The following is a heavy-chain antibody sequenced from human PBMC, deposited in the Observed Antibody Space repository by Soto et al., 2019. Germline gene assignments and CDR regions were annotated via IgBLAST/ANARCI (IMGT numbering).Heavy chain of an antibody. CDR2: IIPIFGTA. CDR1: GGTFSSYA. D-gene: IGHD2-8*01. V-gene: IGHV1-69*13. J-gene: IGHJ4*02. CDR3: AREGQYCTNGVCYRIFDY. Sequence: SVKVSCKASGGTFSSYAISWVRQAPGQGLEWMGGIIPIFGTANYAQKFQGRVTITADESTSTAYMELSSLRSEDTAVYYSAREGQYCTNGVCYRIFDYWGQGTPVTV.